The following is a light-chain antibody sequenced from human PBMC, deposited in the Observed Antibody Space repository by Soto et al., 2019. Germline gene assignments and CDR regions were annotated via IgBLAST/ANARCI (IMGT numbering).Light chain of an antibody. CDR1: QSISSY. V-gene: IGKV1-39*01. CDR2: AAS. CDR3: QLSYITPPLT. Sequence: DIQMTKSPSSLSASVGARVTITCRASQSISSYLNWYQQKPGKAPKLLIYAASSLQSGVPSRFSGSGSGTDFTLTISSLQPEDCATYYCQLSYITPPLTFGPGTKVYIK. J-gene: IGKJ3*01.